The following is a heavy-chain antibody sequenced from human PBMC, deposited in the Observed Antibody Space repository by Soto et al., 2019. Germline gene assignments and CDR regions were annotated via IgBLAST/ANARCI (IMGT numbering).Heavy chain of an antibody. CDR2: INHSGST. V-gene: IGHV4-34*01. J-gene: IGHJ4*02. CDR3: AGETRDSRKYYFDY. D-gene: IGHD6-13*01. Sequence: SETLSLTCAVYGGSFSGYYWSWIRQPPGKGLEWIGEINHSGSTNYNPSLKSRVTISVDTSKNQFSLKLSSVTAADTAVYYCAGETRDSRKYYFDYWGQGTLVTVSS. CDR1: GGSFSGYY.